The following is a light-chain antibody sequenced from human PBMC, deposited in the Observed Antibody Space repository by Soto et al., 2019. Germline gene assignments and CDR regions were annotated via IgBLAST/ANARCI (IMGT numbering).Light chain of an antibody. CDR1: QSVRSN. Sequence: EIVMTQCPATLSVSPGERATLSCRASQSVRSNLAWYQQKPGQAPRLLIYGASTRATGIPARVSGSGSGTEFTLTISSLQSEDFAVYYCQQYNNWPYTFGQGTKLEIK. V-gene: IGKV3-15*01. CDR3: QQYNNWPYT. CDR2: GAS. J-gene: IGKJ2*01.